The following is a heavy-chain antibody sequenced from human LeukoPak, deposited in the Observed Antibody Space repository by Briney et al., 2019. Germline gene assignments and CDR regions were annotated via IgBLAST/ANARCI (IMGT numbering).Heavy chain of an antibody. D-gene: IGHD6-13*01. CDR2: IYYSGST. V-gene: IGHV4-59*01. CDR3: ARGESSSWSYYYCYYMDV. CDR1: GGSISSYY. Sequence: SETLSLTCTVSGGSISSYYWSWIRQPPGKGLEWIGYIYYSGSTNYNPSLKSRVTISVDTSKNQFSLKLSSVTAADTAVYYCARGESSSWSYYYCYYMDVWGKGTTVTVSS. J-gene: IGHJ6*03.